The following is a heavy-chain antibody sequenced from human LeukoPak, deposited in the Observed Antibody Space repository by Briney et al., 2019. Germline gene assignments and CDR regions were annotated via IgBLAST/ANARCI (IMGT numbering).Heavy chain of an antibody. CDR1: GFTFINYA. Sequence: PGGSLRLSCAGSGFTFINYAMIWVRQTPGKGLEWGAAITGSGAGTYYADSVKGRFTVSRDNSKSTLYLQMNSLRPEDTAVYYCAKDPNGDYIGAFDFWGQGTMVTVSS. CDR2: ITGSGAGT. D-gene: IGHD4-17*01. J-gene: IGHJ3*01. CDR3: AKDPNGDYIGAFDF. V-gene: IGHV3-23*01.